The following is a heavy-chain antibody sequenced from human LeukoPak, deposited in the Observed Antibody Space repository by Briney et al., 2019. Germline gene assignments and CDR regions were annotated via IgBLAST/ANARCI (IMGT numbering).Heavy chain of an antibody. Sequence: GASVKVSCKASGYTFTGYYMHWVRQAPGQGLEWMGWINPNSGGTNYAQKFQGWVTMTRDTSISTAYMELSRLRSDDTAVYYCARSPSGYDVSDPRKPLDYWGQGTLVTVSS. CDR1: GYTFTGYY. V-gene: IGHV1-2*04. D-gene: IGHD5-12*01. J-gene: IGHJ4*02. CDR2: INPNSGGT. CDR3: ARSPSGYDVSDPRKPLDY.